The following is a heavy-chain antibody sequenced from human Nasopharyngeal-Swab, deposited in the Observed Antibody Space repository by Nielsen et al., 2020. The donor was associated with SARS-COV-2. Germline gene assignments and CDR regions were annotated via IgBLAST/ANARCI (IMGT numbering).Heavy chain of an antibody. J-gene: IGHJ3*02. CDR1: GFSFSSYW. V-gene: IGHV3-7*01. CDR3: ARVTAYGFDI. Sequence: GESLKISCAASGFSFSSYWMSWVRQAPGKGLEWVANINLYGSQKNFVDSVKGRFTISRDNAKNVVYLQMNTMRAEDTAVYYCARVTAYGFDIWSQGTMVTVSS. D-gene: IGHD3-16*01. CDR2: INLYGSQK.